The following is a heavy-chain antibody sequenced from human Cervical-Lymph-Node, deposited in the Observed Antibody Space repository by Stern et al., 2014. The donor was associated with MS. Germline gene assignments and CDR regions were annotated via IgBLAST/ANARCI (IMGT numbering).Heavy chain of an antibody. V-gene: IGHV3-30*03. D-gene: IGHD5-18*01. CDR2: ISYDGSHK. CDR3: VLVDTVMDRAFDY. J-gene: IGHJ4*02. CDR1: GFTFSTYG. Sequence: QVQLVESGGGVVQPGRSLRLSCATSGFTFSTYGMNWVRQAPGKGLEWGAVISYDGSHKYYVDSVKGRFTISRDNSKNTLYLQMNSLRPEDTAVYYCVLVDTVMDRAFDYWGQGTLVTVSS.